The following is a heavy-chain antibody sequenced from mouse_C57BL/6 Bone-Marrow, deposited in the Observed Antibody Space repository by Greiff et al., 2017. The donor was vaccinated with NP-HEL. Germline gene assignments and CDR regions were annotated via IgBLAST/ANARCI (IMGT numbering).Heavy chain of an antibody. CDR2: IYPGNSDT. V-gene: IGHV1-5*01. CDR3: TIYYDYDEGYYYAMDY. J-gene: IGHJ4*01. CDR1: GYTFTSYW. Sequence: EVQLVESGTVLARPGASVKMSCKTSGYTFTSYWMHWVKQRPGPGLEWIGAIYPGNSDTSYNQKFKGKAKLTAVTSASTAYMELSSLTNEDSAVYYCTIYYDYDEGYYYAMDYWGQGTSVTVSS. D-gene: IGHD2-4*01.